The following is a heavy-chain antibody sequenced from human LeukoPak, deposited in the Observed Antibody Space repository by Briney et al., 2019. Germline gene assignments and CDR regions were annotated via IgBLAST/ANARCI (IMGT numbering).Heavy chain of an antibody. Sequence: GGSLRLSCAASGFTFSRYSMNWVRQAPGKGLEWVSYISGSGDTIYSADSVKGRFAVSRDNAKNSLCLQMNSLRAEDTAVYYCASAGMTTVTTIGFYWGQGTLVTVSS. V-gene: IGHV3-48*01. CDR3: ASAGMTTVTTIGFY. D-gene: IGHD4-17*01. CDR1: GFTFSRYS. CDR2: ISGSGDTI. J-gene: IGHJ4*02.